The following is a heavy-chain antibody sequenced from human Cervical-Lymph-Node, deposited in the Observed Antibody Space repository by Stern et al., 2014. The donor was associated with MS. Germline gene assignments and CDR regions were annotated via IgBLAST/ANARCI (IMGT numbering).Heavy chain of an antibody. D-gene: IGHD3-3*01. CDR1: GYIFTGYY. CDR3: ARDQRGITIFGVVTDYYYLGMDV. J-gene: IGHJ6*02. Sequence: QVQLVQSGAEVKKPGASVKVSCKTSGYIFTGYYIHWGRQAPGQGLEWMAWINPNTGGPKYAQNFQGRVTMSRDTSISTAYVELSSLTSDDTAVYYCARDQRGITIFGVVTDYYYLGMDVWGQGTTVTVSS. CDR2: INPNTGGP. V-gene: IGHV1-2*02.